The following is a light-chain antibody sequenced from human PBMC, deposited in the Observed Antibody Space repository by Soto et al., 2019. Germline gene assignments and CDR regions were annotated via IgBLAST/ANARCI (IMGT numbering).Light chain of an antibody. Sequence: DIQMTQSPSSLSASVGDRVTISCRASQDISIYLAWYQQKPGKVPKVLIYSASTLQSGVPSRFSGSGSGTDFTLTISSLQPEDAATYYCQKYNYDPWTFGQGTKVEVK. CDR1: QDISIY. CDR3: QKYNYDPWT. V-gene: IGKV1-27*01. CDR2: SAS. J-gene: IGKJ1*01.